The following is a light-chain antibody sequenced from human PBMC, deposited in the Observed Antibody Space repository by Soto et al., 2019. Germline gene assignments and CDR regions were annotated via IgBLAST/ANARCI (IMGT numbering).Light chain of an antibody. Sequence: TNSLVAVSLTPSERATLSCRSIQTISSSSFAWYQQNPGQAPRLLIYDESSRATGIPDRFSGSGSGTDFTLTISCLYQEDYGVCDCSKGTKCPLNTSGHGT. CDR2: DES. CDR3: SKGTKCPLNT. CDR1: QTISSSS. J-gene: IGKJ2*01. V-gene: IGKV3D-20*02.